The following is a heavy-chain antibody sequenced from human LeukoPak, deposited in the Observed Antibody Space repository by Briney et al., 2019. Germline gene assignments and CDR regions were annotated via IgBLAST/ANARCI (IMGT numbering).Heavy chain of an antibody. J-gene: IGHJ4*02. CDR2: ISYDGSNK. CDR3: AKDFDY. V-gene: IGHV3-30*18. CDR1: GFTFSSYG. Sequence: GGSLRLSCAASGFTFSSYGMHWVRQAPGKGLEWVAVISYDGSNKYYADSVKGRFAISRDNSKNTLYLQMNSLRAEDTAVYYCAKDFDYWGQGTLVTVSS.